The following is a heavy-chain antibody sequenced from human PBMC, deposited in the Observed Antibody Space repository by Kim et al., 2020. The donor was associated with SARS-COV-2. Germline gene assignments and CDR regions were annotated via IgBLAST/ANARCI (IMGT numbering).Heavy chain of an antibody. CDR1: GYTFTSYA. Sequence: ASVKVSCKASGYTFTSYAMHWVRQAPGQRLEWMGWINAGNGNTKYSQKFQGRVTITRDTSASTAYMELSSLRSEDTAVYYCARDRIAVAGTRARDYWGQGTLVTVSS. CDR2: INAGNGNT. J-gene: IGHJ4*02. V-gene: IGHV1-3*01. D-gene: IGHD6-19*01. CDR3: ARDRIAVAGTRARDY.